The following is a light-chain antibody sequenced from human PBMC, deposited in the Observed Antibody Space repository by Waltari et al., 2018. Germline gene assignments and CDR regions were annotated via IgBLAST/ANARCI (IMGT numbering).Light chain of an antibody. Sequence: EIVMTQSPATLSVSPGERATLSCRASQSVSTNLAWYQQKPGPAPRLLIYGASTRATGLPARFSGSGSGTEFTLTISSLQSEDFAVYYCQQYNNWPRTFGQGTKVEIK. CDR1: QSVSTN. J-gene: IGKJ1*01. V-gene: IGKV3-15*01. CDR2: GAS. CDR3: QQYNNWPRT.